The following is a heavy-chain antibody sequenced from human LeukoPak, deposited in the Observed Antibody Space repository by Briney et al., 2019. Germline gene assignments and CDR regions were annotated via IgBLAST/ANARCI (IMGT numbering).Heavy chain of an antibody. V-gene: IGHV3-74*01. CDR3: ATAGGDGSRMGFDP. CDR1: GFTFSRYW. D-gene: IGHD2-15*01. J-gene: IGHJ5*02. CDR2: ISADGSVT. Sequence: GSLRLSCADSGFTFSRYWMHWVRQTPRKGLVWVSCISADGSVTRYADSVKGRFTISRDNTKSTLYLQMHSLRAEDTAVYYCATAGGDGSRMGFDPWGQGTLVTVSS.